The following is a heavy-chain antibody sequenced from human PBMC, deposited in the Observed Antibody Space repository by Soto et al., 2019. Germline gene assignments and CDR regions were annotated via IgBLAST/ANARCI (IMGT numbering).Heavy chain of an antibody. J-gene: IGHJ4*02. CDR3: ARPPYYDILTGYDFDD. V-gene: IGHV3-23*01. CDR2: ISGSGGST. CDR1: GFTFSSYA. Sequence: GGSLRLSCAASGFTFSSYAMSWVRQAPGKGLEWVSAISGSGGSTYYADSVKGRFTISRDNSKNTLYLQMNSLRAEDTAVYYCARPPYYDILTGYDFDDSGRGDLVTISS. D-gene: IGHD3-9*01.